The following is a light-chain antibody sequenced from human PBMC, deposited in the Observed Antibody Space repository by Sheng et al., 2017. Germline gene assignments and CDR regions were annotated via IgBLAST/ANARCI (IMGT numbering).Light chain of an antibody. Sequence: EIVMTQSPATLSVSPGERATISCRASQSISSNLAWYQQKPGQAPRLLIYGASSLQNGVPSRFSGSGYGTEFTLTISSLQPEDFATYYCQQLNNYPPAFGGGSTV. CDR3: QQLNNYPPA. CDR1: QSISSN. V-gene: IGKV3-15*01. CDR2: GAS. J-gene: IGKJ4*01.